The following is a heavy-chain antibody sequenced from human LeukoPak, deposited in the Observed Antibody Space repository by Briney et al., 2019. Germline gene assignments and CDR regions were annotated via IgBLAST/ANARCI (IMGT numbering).Heavy chain of an antibody. J-gene: IGHJ4*02. CDR1: GFTFSSYG. Sequence: GRSLRLSCAASGFTFSSYGMHWVRQAPGKGLEWVAVIWYDGINKYYADSVKGRFTISRDNSKNTLYLQMDSLRAEDTAVYYCARIYGSGSSKSDNFDYWGQGTLVTVSS. D-gene: IGHD3-10*01. CDR3: ARIYGSGSSKSDNFDY. V-gene: IGHV3-33*01. CDR2: IWYDGINK.